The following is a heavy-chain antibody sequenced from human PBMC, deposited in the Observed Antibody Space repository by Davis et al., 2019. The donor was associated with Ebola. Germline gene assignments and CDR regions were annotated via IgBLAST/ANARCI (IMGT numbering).Heavy chain of an antibody. D-gene: IGHD3-3*01. CDR3: ARGLITIFRVVIYGHWFDP. CDR1: GGSISSGDYY. J-gene: IGHJ5*02. Sequence: PSETLSLTCTVSGGSISSGDYYWSWIRQPPGKGLEWIGYIYYSGSTYYNPSLKSRVTISVDTSKNHFSLKLSSVTAADTAVYYCARGLITIFRVVIYGHWFDPWGQGTLVTVSS. V-gene: IGHV4-30-4*01. CDR2: IYYSGST.